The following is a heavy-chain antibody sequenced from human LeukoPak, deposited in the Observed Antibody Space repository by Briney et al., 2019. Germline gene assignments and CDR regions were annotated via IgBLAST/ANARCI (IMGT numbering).Heavy chain of an antibody. D-gene: IGHD2-15*01. Sequence: ASVKVSCKASGYTFTSYDINWVRQATGQGLEWMGWMNPNSGNTGYAQKFQGRVTMTRSTSISTAYMELSSLRSEDTAVYYCARLRSGGSRYYYYGMDVWGQGTTVTVSS. CDR3: ARLRSGGSRYYYYGMDV. V-gene: IGHV1-8*01. CDR2: MNPNSGNT. J-gene: IGHJ6*02. CDR1: GYTFTSYD.